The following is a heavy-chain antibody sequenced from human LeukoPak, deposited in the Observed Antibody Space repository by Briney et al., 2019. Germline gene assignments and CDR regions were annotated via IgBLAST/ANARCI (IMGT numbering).Heavy chain of an antibody. CDR2: IKPAGSEK. CDR3: ARGTTKWDY. CDR1: GFTFSSYW. Sequence: PGGSLRLSCAASGFTFSSYWMSWVRQAPGTGLEWVANIKPAGSEKYSVHSVTGRFTISRDNAKNSLYLQMNSLRAEDTAVYYCARGTTKWDYWGQGTLVTVSS. V-gene: IGHV3-7*04. D-gene: IGHD4-11*01. J-gene: IGHJ4*02.